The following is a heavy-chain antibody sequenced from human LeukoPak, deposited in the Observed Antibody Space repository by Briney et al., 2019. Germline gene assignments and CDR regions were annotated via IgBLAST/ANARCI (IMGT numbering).Heavy chain of an antibody. Sequence: PGGSLRLSCAASGFTFDDYAMHWVRQAPGKGLEWVSGISWNSGSIGYADSVKGRFTISRDNAKNSLYLQMNSLRAEDTALYYCAKATLQWLVRDWYFDLWGRGTLATVSS. V-gene: IGHV3-9*01. CDR2: ISWNSGSI. J-gene: IGHJ2*01. D-gene: IGHD6-19*01. CDR3: AKATLQWLVRDWYFDL. CDR1: GFTFDDYA.